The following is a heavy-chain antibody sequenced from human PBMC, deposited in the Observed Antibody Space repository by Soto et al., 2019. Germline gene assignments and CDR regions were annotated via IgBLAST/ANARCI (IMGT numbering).Heavy chain of an antibody. CDR2: ISGSGGST. J-gene: IGHJ6*02. D-gene: IGHD5-12*01. CDR1: GFTFSSYA. CDR3: AKEDIVATIKGYYYYGMDV. V-gene: IGHV3-23*01. Sequence: GGSLRLSCAASGFTFSSYAMSWVRQAPGKGLDWVSAISGSGGSTYYADSVKGRFTISRDNSKNTLYLQMNSLRAEDTAVYYCAKEDIVATIKGYYYYGMDVWGQGTTVTVSS.